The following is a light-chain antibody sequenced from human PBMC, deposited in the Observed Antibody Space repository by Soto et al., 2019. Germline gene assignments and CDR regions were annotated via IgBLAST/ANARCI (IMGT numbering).Light chain of an antibody. CDR3: HSYDSSLSAVV. V-gene: IGLV1-40*01. CDR2: SNN. Sequence: QSVLTQPPSVSGAPGQRVTISCTGTSSNIGAGYDVHWYQQLPGKAPTLLIYSNNDRPSGVPDRFSGSMSGTSASLAITGLQADDEADYYCHSYDSSLSAVVFGGGTKLTVL. CDR1: SSNIGAGYD. J-gene: IGLJ3*02.